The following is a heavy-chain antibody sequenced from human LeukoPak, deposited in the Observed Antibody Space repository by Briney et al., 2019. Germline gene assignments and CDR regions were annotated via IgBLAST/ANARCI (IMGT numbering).Heavy chain of an antibody. CDR1: GFTFTSYT. Sequence: GGSLRLSCAASGFTFTSYTMNWVRHAPGGGLEWVSSISSSSTYIYYADSVKGRFTISRDNAKNSLYLQMNSLRAEDTAVYYCAELGITMIGGVWGKGTTVTISS. J-gene: IGHJ6*04. CDR3: AELGITMIGGV. CDR2: ISSSSTYI. V-gene: IGHV3-21*01. D-gene: IGHD3-10*02.